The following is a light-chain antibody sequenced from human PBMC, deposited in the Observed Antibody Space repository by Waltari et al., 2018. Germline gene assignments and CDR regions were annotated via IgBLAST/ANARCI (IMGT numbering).Light chain of an antibody. CDR3: HQYSGYST. Sequence: DIQMTQYPSTLSASVGERVTITCRASQGVSRWLAWYQQKPGKAPNLLIYEASRLDSGVPSRFSGSGSGTEFTLTISSLQPDDVATYYCHQYSGYSTFGQGTKVEI. J-gene: IGKJ1*01. CDR1: QGVSRW. V-gene: IGKV1-5*03. CDR2: EAS.